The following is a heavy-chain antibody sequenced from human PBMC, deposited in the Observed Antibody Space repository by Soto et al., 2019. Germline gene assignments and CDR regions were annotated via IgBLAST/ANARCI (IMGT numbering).Heavy chain of an antibody. CDR2: SIPMFGTA. J-gene: IGHJ4*02. V-gene: IGHV1-69*13. Sequence: SLKFSCKASGGTVSSYPISWGRQAPGQGLEWMGGSIPMFGTANYAQKFEGRATSTADESTSTAYMELSSLRSEDTAVYYCASAGAGYCSSTSCPSFDSWGQGTLVTVSS. CDR1: GGTVSSYP. CDR3: ASAGAGYCSSTSCPSFDS. D-gene: IGHD2-2*01.